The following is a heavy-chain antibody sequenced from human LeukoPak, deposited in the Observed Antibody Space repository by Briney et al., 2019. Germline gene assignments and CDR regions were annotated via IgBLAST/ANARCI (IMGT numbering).Heavy chain of an antibody. CDR2: INPHRGGT. V-gene: IGHV1-2*02. CDR1: AYTFSAYY. J-gene: IGHJ6*02. D-gene: IGHD3-10*01. CDR3: AREFWGVTGVGNNYYYGMDV. Sequence: GASVKVSCKASAYTFSAYYIHWVRQAPGQGLEWMGWINPHRGGTNSAQKFQGRVTMTRDTSISTAYMELSSLRSDDTAVYYCAREFWGVTGVGNNYYYGMDVWGQGTTVTVSS.